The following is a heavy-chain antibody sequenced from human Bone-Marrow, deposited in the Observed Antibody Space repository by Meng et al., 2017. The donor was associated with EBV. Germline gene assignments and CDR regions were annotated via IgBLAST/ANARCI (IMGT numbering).Heavy chain of an antibody. D-gene: IGHD6-19*01. CDR2: VHYTGST. J-gene: IGHJ5*02. CDR3: ARPFPSWQSPRLDPFGA. CDR1: GYSISSFYY. V-gene: IGHV4-39*01. Sequence: LRVRDAGPGQLKPSGTRAPTATVLGYSISSFYYWGWIRQPPGRGLEWIGSVHYTGSTYYSPSLKSRVTVSVDTSKNQFSLRLTSVTAADTAVYYCARPFPSWQSPRLDPFGAWGQGTLVTVSS.